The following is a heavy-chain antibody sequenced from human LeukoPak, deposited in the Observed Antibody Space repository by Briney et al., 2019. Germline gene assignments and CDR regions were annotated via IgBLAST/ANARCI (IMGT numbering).Heavy chain of an antibody. CDR2: IYYSGST. Sequence: PSEALSLTCTVSGGSISSYYWSWIRQPPGKGLEWTGYIYYSGSTDYNPSLKSRVTISVDTSKNQFSLKLSSVTAADTAVYYCARDSDDSSGYNWFDPWGQGTLVTVSS. CDR3: ARDSDDSSGYNWFDP. D-gene: IGHD3-22*01. J-gene: IGHJ5*02. V-gene: IGHV4-59*01. CDR1: GGSISSYY.